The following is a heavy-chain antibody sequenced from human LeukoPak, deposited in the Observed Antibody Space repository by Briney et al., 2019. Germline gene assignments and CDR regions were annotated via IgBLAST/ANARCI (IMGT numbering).Heavy chain of an antibody. D-gene: IGHD3-3*01. V-gene: IGHV4-30-4*08. J-gene: IGHJ4*02. Sequence: PSETLSLTCTVSGGSISSGDYYWSWIRQPPGKGLEWIGYIYYSGSTYYNPSLKSRVTISVDTSKNQFSLKLSSVTAADTAVYYCARAPPYYDFWSGYYKGYYSDYWGQGTLVTVSS. CDR2: IYYSGST. CDR3: ARAPPYYDFWSGYYKGYYSDY. CDR1: GGSISSGDYY.